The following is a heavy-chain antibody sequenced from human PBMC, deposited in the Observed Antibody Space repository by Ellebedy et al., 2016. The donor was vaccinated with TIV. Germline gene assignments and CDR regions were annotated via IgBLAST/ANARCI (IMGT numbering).Heavy chain of an antibody. CDR2: IYHSGST. Sequence: GSLRLSXAVSGGSISSSNWWSWVRQPPGKGLEWIGEIYHSGSTNYNPSLKSRVTISVDKSKNQFSLKLSSVTAADTAVYYCASRYCSGGSCYWFDPWGQGTLVTVSS. D-gene: IGHD2-15*01. J-gene: IGHJ5*02. CDR1: GGSISSSNW. V-gene: IGHV4-4*02. CDR3: ASRYCSGGSCYWFDP.